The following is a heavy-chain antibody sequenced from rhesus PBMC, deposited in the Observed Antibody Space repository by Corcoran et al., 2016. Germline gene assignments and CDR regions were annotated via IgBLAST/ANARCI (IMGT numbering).Heavy chain of an antibody. J-gene: IGHJ3*01. Sequence: QVQLQESGPGLVKPSETLSLTCAVSGYSISSGYYWGWIRQPPGKGLEYIGYISGSSGITSYNPSLTSRVTISKDTSKNQFSLKLSSVTAADTAVYYCARSNFDAFDFWGQGLRVTVSS. CDR2: ISGSSGIT. CDR1: GYSISSGYY. CDR3: ARSNFDAFDF. V-gene: IGHV4-99*01. D-gene: IGHD1-1*01.